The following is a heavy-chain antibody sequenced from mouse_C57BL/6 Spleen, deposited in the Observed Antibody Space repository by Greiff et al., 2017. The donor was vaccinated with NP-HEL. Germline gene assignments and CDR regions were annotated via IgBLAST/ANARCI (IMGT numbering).Heavy chain of an antibody. CDR2: IDPEDGDT. V-gene: IGHV14-1*01. CDR1: GFNIKDYY. CDR3: TTRDYGNYDYFDY. D-gene: IGHD2-1*01. J-gene: IGHJ2*01. Sequence: PLQQSGAELVRPGASVELSCTASGFNIKDYYMHWVKQRPEQGLEWIGRIDPEDGDTEYAPKFQGKATMTADTSSNTAYLQPSSLTSEDTAVYYCTTRDYGNYDYFDYWGQGTTLTVSS.